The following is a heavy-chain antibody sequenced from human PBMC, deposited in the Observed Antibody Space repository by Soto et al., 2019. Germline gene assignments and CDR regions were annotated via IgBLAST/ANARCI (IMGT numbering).Heavy chain of an antibody. CDR2: IIPIFGTA. J-gene: IGHJ4*02. D-gene: IGHD3-3*01. V-gene: IGHV1-69*01. CDR1: GGTFSSYG. CDR3: ARDTGVTPRKNYFDY. Sequence: QVQLVQSGAEVKKPGSSVKVSCKASGGTFSSYGFNWVRQAPGQGLEWMGGIIPIFGTANSAQKFKGRVTITADESTSTVYMEVISPRSEDTAVYYCARDTGVTPRKNYFDYWGQGTLVTVSS.